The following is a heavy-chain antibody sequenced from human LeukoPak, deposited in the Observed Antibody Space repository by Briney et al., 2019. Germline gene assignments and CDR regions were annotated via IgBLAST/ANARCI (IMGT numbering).Heavy chain of an antibody. Sequence: GGSLRLSCAASGFTFSSSAMSWVRQAPGKGLEWVSSISGSGSGGSTYYADSVKGRFTISRDKSKNTLYLQMNSLRAEDTAVYFCAGSDTTGYTPREWDYWYFDLWGRGTLVTVSS. CDR2: ISGSGSGGST. CDR3: AGSDTTGYTPREWDYWYFDL. CDR1: GFTFSSSA. D-gene: IGHD1-1*01. V-gene: IGHV3-23*01. J-gene: IGHJ2*01.